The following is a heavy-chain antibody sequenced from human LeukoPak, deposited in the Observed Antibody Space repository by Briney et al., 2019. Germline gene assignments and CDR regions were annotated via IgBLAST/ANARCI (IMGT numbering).Heavy chain of an antibody. Sequence: GASVKVSCKASGGTFSSYAITWVRQAPGQGLEWMGGIIPIFGTANYAQKFQGRVTITADESTSTVYMELSSLRSEDTAVYYCGRDNRYCSSTSCYGLGFGYWGQGTLVTVSS. J-gene: IGHJ4*02. CDR3: GRDNRYCSSTSCYGLGFGY. D-gene: IGHD2-2*01. CDR2: IIPIFGTA. CDR1: GGTFSSYA. V-gene: IGHV1-69*13.